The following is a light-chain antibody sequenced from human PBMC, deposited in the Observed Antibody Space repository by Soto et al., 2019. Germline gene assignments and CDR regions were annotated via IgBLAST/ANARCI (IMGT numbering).Light chain of an antibody. CDR2: KAS. V-gene: IGKV1-5*03. CDR1: QSVTTW. CDR3: LHYGGSPLT. J-gene: IGKJ5*01. Sequence: DIQMTQSPSTLSASVGDRVTITCRASQSVTTWLAWYQQKPGKAPKLLIYKASNLESGLPSRFTGSGSGTDFTLTIGRLEPGDFAVYYCLHYGGSPLTFGQGTRLEIK.